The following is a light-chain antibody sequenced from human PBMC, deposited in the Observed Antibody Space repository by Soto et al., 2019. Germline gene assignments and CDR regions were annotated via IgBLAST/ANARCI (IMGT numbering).Light chain of an antibody. CDR1: QSIFSPY. CDR2: STS. CDR3: QHFGNSQYT. V-gene: IGKV3-20*01. Sequence: IVLTQSPATLSLSPGEGATLSCRASQSIFSPYLAWYQQIPGQAPRLLIYSTSTRATGVPDRFSGSGSGTDFTLTIRRLEPGDFAVYYCQHFGNSQYTFGQGPKLEIK. J-gene: IGKJ2*01.